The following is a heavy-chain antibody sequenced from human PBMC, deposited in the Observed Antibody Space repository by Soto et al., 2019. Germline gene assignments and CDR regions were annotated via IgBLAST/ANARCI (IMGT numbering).Heavy chain of an antibody. J-gene: IGHJ5*02. CDR1: GFTFSSYS. V-gene: IGHV3-48*01. CDR2: ISSSSTTK. Sequence: EVQLVESGGGLVQPGGSLRLSCAASGFTFSSYSMNWVRQAPGKGLEWVSYISSSSTTKYYADSVKGRFTISRDNATNSLALQINSLRAEDTAVYYCARDGCSGSNCLNWFDPWGQGTLVTVSS. CDR3: ARDGCSGSNCLNWFDP. D-gene: IGHD2-15*01.